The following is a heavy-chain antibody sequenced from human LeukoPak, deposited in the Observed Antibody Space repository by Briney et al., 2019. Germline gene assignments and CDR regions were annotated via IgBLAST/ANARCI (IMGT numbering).Heavy chain of an antibody. CDR2: IYSGGST. CDR1: GFTVSSNY. CDR3: ARDSVTVNTFDI. D-gene: IGHD4-17*01. V-gene: IGHV3-66*01. Sequence: GGSLRLSCAASGFTVSSNYMSWVRQAPGKGLEWVSVIYSGGSTYYADSVKGRFTISRDNSKNTLYLQMNSLRAEDRAVYYCARDSVTVNTFDIWGQGTMVTVSS. J-gene: IGHJ3*02.